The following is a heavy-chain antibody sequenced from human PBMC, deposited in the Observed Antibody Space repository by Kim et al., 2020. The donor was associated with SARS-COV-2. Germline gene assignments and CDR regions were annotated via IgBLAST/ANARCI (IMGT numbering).Heavy chain of an antibody. D-gene: IGHD3-3*01. Sequence: SVKVSCKAYGGSFSSYSFSWVRQVPGQGPECMGGIIPMFDTTNYAQKFQGRVSITADESTSTAYMELSSLTSEDTAVYYCARGDAIKSYYDFWSGSKWFDPWGQGILVTVSS. CDR2: IIPMFDTT. J-gene: IGHJ5*02. CDR1: GGSFSSYS. V-gene: IGHV1-69*13. CDR3: ARGDAIKSYYDFWSGSKWFDP.